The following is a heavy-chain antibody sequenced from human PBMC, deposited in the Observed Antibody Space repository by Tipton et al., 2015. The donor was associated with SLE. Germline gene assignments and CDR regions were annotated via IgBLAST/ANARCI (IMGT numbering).Heavy chain of an antibody. Sequence: GSLRLSCAASGFTFSYSAMSWVRQAPGRGLEWVSLIYSRGGSTYYADSVKGRFTISRDNSKNTVYLQMNSLRVDDTAFYYCAKSRKGGIADYDHWGQGTLVAVSS. CDR1: GFTFSYSA. V-gene: IGHV3-23*03. CDR2: IYSRGGST. J-gene: IGHJ4*02. D-gene: IGHD2-21*01. CDR3: AKSRKGGIADYDH.